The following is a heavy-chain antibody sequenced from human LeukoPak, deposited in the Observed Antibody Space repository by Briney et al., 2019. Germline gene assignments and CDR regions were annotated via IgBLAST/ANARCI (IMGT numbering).Heavy chain of an antibody. CDR1: GFTVSSNY. V-gene: IGHV3-53*01. J-gene: IGHJ4*02. CDR3: ARGRGLPVRPPNEGFLDY. Sequence: PGGSLRLSCAASGFTVSSNYMSWVRQAPGKGLEWVSVIYSGGGSTYYADSVKGRFTISRDKSKNTLYLQMNSLRAEDTAVYYCARGRGLPVRPPNEGFLDYWGRGTLVTVSS. CDR2: IYSGGGST. D-gene: IGHD6-6*01.